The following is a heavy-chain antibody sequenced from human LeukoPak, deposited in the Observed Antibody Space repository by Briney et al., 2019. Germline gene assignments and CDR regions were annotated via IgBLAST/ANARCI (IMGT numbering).Heavy chain of an antibody. V-gene: IGHV4-34*01. CDR3: ARVPYGSGSYQDY. D-gene: IGHD3-10*01. CDR1: GGSFSGYY. J-gene: IGHJ4*02. Sequence: LSETLSLTCAVYGGSFSGYYWRWIRQPPGKGLEWIGEINHSGSTNYNPSLKSRVTISVDTSKNQFSLKLSSVTAADTAVYYCARVPYGSGSYQDYWGQGTLVTVSS. CDR2: INHSGST.